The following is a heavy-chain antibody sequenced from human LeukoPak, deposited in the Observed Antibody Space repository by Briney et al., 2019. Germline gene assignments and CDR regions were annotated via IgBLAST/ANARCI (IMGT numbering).Heavy chain of an antibody. CDR1: GFTFSSYS. V-gene: IGHV3-21*01. J-gene: IGHJ4*02. CDR3: ARDPSPLVDTATAYDY. Sequence: GGSLRLSCAASGFTFSSYSMNWVRQAPGKGLEWVSSISSSSSYIYYADSVKGRFTISRDNAKNSLYLQMNSLRAEDTAVYYCARDPSPLVDTATAYDYWGQGTLVTVSS. CDR2: ISSSSSYI. D-gene: IGHD5-18*01.